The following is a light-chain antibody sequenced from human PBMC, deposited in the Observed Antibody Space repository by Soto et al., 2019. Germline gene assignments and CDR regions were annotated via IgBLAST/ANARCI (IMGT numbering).Light chain of an antibody. V-gene: IGLV2-14*03. Sequence: QSALTQPASVSGSPRQSITISCTGTSSDVGVYDFVSWYQHHPGKAPKLLIYDVSNRPSGISSRFSASKSGNTASLTISGLQTEDEADYYCSSYTSNNTYVFGTGTKLTV. CDR1: SSDVGVYDF. CDR2: DVS. J-gene: IGLJ1*01. CDR3: SSYTSNNTYV.